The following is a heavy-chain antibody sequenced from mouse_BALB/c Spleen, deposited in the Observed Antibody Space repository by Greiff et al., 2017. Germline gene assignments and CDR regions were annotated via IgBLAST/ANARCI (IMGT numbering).Heavy chain of an antibody. V-gene: IGHV5-17*02. Sequence: VMLVESGGGLVQPGGSRKLSCAASGFTFSSFGMHWVRQAPEKGLEWVAYISSGSSTIYYADTVKGRFTISRDNPKNTLFLQMTSLRSEDTAMYYCARSPFAYWGQGTLVTVSA. CDR3: ARSPFAY. J-gene: IGHJ3*01. CDR1: GFTFSSFG. CDR2: ISSGSSTI.